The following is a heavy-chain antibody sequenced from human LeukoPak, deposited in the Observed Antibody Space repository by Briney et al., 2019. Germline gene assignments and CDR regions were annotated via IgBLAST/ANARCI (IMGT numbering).Heavy chain of an antibody. CDR3: AKAVYGVPGGYFDY. J-gene: IGHJ4*02. CDR1: GFTFSSYG. D-gene: IGHD4-17*01. Sequence: GGSLRLSCAASGFTFSSYGMSWVRQAPGKGLEWVSAISGSGGSTYYADSVKGRFTISRDNSKNTLYLQMNSLRAEDTAVYYCAKAVYGVPGGYFDYWGQGTLVTVSS. CDR2: ISGSGGST. V-gene: IGHV3-23*01.